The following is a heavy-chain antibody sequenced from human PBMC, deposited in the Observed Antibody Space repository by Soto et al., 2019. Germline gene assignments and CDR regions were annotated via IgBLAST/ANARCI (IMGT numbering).Heavy chain of an antibody. CDR2: ISAYNGNT. V-gene: IGHV1-18*01. J-gene: IGHJ6*02. Sequence: ASVKVSCKASGYTFTSYGISWVRQAPGQGLEWMGWISAYNGNTNYAQKLQGRVTMTTDTSTSTAYMELRSLRSDDTAVYYCARDSPGIAATPYYYYGMDVWGQGTTVTVSS. CDR1: GYTFTSYG. CDR3: ARDSPGIAATPYYYYGMDV. D-gene: IGHD2-15*01.